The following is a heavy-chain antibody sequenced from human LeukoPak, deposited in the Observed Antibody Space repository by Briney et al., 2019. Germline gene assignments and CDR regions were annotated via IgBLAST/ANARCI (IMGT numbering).Heavy chain of an antibody. CDR1: GNAFPTYW. CDR3: ARLLGQYCSGGSCYPNWFDS. CDR2: IYCGDSDT. J-gene: IGHJ5*01. V-gene: IGHV5-51*01. D-gene: IGHD2-15*01. Sequence: GESLKISCKGSGNAFPTYWIGWVRQMPGKGLEWMGIIYCGDSDTRYSPSFQGQVTMSADKSISTAYLQRSSLKASDTAVYFCARLLGQYCSGGSCYPNWFDSWGQGTLVTVSS.